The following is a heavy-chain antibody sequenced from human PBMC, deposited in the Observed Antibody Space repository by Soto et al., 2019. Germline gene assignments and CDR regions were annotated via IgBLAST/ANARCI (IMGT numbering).Heavy chain of an antibody. J-gene: IGHJ4*02. V-gene: IGHV3-23*01. CDR3: TNGSGAARPYYFDY. CDR2: ISGGGAST. Sequence: EVQLLGSGGGLVRPGGSLRLSCAASGFTFGDYVMSWVRQAPGKGLEWVSAISGGGASTYYADSVKGRFTISRDSSKNTLYLQMNSLRAEDAAVYYCTNGSGAARPYYFDYWGQGTLVTVSS. D-gene: IGHD6-6*01. CDR1: GFTFGDYV.